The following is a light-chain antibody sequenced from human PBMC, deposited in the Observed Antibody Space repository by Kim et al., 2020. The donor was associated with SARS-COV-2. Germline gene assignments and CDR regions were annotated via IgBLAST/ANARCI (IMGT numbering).Light chain of an antibody. CDR1: HSLSSSY. CDR3: QQYGSSPLT. J-gene: IGKJ4*01. V-gene: IGKV3-20*01. Sequence: SPGDRAALSCLTSHSLSSSYLAWYQQKPGQAPRLLIYGAASRATGVPDRFSGSGSRTDFTLTISRLEPEDVAVYYCQQYGSSPLTFGGGTKVDIK. CDR2: GAA.